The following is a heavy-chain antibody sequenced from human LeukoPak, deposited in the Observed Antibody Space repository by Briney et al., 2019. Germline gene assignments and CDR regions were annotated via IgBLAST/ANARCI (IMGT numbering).Heavy chain of an antibody. J-gene: IGHJ4*02. CDR2: ISWNSGSI. V-gene: IGHV3-9*01. CDR1: GFTFDDYA. D-gene: IGHD2-15*01. CDR3: ARVDCSGGSCYIDY. Sequence: GGSLRLSCAASGFTFDDYAMHWVRQAPGKGLEWVSGISWNSGSIGYADSVKGRFTISRDNAKNSLYLQMNSLRAEDTAVYYCARVDCSGGSCYIDYWGQGTLVTVSS.